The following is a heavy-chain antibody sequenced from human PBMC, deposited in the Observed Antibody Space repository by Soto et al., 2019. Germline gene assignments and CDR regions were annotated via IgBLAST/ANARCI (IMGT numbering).Heavy chain of an antibody. CDR2: IDSSSATI. D-gene: IGHD5-12*01. CDR3: ARGGVATIFGDS. CDR1: GFTLRRYS. Sequence: EVQLVESGGGLVQPGGSLRVSCAASGFTLRRYSMNWVRQAPGKGLEWLSYIDSSSATIYYADSVKGRFIISRDNAKNSLYLQMNSLRDEDTAVYYCARGGVATIFGDSWGQGTLVTVSS. J-gene: IGHJ4*02. V-gene: IGHV3-48*02.